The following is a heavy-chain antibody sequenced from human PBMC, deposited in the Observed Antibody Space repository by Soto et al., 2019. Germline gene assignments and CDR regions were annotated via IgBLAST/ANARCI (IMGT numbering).Heavy chain of an antibody. CDR1: GGTFSSYA. D-gene: IGHD3-10*01. J-gene: IGHJ3*02. V-gene: IGHV1-69*13. CDR3: ARGPSSRGVISNAFDI. CDR2: IIPIFGTA. Sequence: SVKVSCKASGGTFSSYAISWVRQAPGQGLEWMGGIIPIFGTADYAQKFQGRVTITADESTSTAYMELSSLSSEDTAVYYCARGPSSRGVISNAFDIWGQGTMVTVSS.